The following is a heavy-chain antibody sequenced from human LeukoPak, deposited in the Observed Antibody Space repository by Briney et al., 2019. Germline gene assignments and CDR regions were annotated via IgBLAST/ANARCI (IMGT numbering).Heavy chain of an antibody. Sequence: PSETLSLTCAVSGGSISSSNWWSWVRQPPGKGLEWIGEIYHSGSTNYNPSLKSRVTISVDKSKNQFSLKLSSVTAADTAVYYCARAYSSNDGGTDWFDPWGQGTLVTVSS. CDR3: ARAYSSNDGGTDWFDP. D-gene: IGHD6-13*01. CDR1: GGSISSSNW. V-gene: IGHV4-4*02. CDR2: IYHSGST. J-gene: IGHJ5*02.